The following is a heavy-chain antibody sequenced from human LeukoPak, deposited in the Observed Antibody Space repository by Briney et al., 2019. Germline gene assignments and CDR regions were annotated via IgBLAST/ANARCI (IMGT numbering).Heavy chain of an antibody. CDR3: ASTTYYYDSSGYYFLDY. V-gene: IGHV4-4*07. D-gene: IGHD3-22*01. CDR1: GGSISSYY. CDR2: LDTSGST. J-gene: IGHJ4*02. Sequence: SETLSLTCTVSGGSISSYYRSWIRQPAGKGLEWIGRLDTSGSTNYNPSLKSRVTMSGDTSKKQFSLKLSSVTAADTAVYYCASTTYYYDSSGYYFLDYWGQGTLVTVSS.